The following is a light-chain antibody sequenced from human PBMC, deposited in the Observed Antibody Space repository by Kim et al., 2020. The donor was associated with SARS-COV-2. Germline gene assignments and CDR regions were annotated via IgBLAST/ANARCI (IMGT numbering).Light chain of an antibody. V-gene: IGKV3-20*01. CDR3: QQYGRSPYT. CDR1: QTITSSF. Sequence: PGGRATLSCRASQTITSSFLAWYQQKPGQSPRLLIYGASSRATDIPDRFSGSGSGTDFTLTISRLEPEDFAVYYCQQYGRSPYTFGQGTKLEI. CDR2: GAS. J-gene: IGKJ2*01.